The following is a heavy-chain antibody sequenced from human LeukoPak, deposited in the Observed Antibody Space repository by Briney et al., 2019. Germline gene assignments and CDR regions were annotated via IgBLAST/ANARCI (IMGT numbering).Heavy chain of an antibody. D-gene: IGHD5-24*01. CDR1: GGSISSYY. CDR3: ARDGPARDGYQPLFDY. J-gene: IGHJ4*02. Sequence: SETLSLTCTVSGGSISSYYWSWIRQPPGKGLEWIGYIYYSGSTNYNPSLKSRVTISVDTSKNQFSLKLSSVTAADTAVYYCARDGPARDGYQPLFDYRGQGTLVTVSS. CDR2: IYYSGST. V-gene: IGHV4-59*01.